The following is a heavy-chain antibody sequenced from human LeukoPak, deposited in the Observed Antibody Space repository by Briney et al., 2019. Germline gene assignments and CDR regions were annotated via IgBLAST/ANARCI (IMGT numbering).Heavy chain of an antibody. J-gene: IGHJ4*02. D-gene: IGHD3-22*01. CDR3: AKGHIDTGGYYYFDW. CDR2: ISSSGGSK. Sequence: GGSLRLSCAASGFTFSNFAMSWVRQAPGKGLECVSTISSSGGSKFYADSVKGRFTISSDISKKTLYLQMNSLRAEDTAVYYCAKGHIDTGGYYYFDWWGQGTLVTVSS. CDR1: GFTFSNFA. V-gene: IGHV3-23*01.